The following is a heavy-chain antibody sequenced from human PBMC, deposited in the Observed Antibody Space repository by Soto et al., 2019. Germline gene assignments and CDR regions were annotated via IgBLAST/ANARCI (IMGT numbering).Heavy chain of an antibody. D-gene: IGHD3-22*01. CDR3: ARNYDSSGYYSLSLYYFDY. Sequence: QVQLVQSGAEVKKPGASVKVSCKASGYTFTSYGISWVRQAPGQGLEWMGWISAYNGNTNYAQKLQCRVTMTTDTSTSTAYMELRSLRSDDTAVYYCARNYDSSGYYSLSLYYFDYWGQGTLFTVSS. J-gene: IGHJ4*02. V-gene: IGHV1-18*01. CDR1: GYTFTSYG. CDR2: ISAYNGNT.